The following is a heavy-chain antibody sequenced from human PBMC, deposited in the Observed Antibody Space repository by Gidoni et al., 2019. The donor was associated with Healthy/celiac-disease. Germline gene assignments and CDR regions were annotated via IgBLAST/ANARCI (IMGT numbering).Heavy chain of an antibody. CDR3: ARGVDLSSDY. D-gene: IGHD2-15*01. V-gene: IGHV1-69*01. Sequence: QVQLVQSGAGGKSPGSSVKVSCKASGGTFSSYANSWVRQAPGQVLEWMGGIIPIFGTAIYAQKFQGRVTITADESTSKAYMELSSLGSEDTAVYSCARGVDLSSDYWGQGTLVTVSS. CDR2: IIPIFGTA. CDR1: GGTFSSYA. J-gene: IGHJ4*02.